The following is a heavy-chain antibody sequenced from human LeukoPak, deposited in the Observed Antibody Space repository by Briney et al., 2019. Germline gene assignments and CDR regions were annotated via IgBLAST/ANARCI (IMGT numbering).Heavy chain of an antibody. J-gene: IGHJ4*02. V-gene: IGHV4-59*12. Sequence: PSETLSLTCTVSGGSISSYYWSWIRQPPGKGLEWIGYIYHSGSTYYNPSLKSRVTISVDRSKNQFSLKLSSVTAADTAVYYCARRYCSSTSCYYFDYWGQGTLVTVSS. CDR2: IYHSGST. CDR1: GGSISSYY. CDR3: ARRYCSSTSCYYFDY. D-gene: IGHD2-2*01.